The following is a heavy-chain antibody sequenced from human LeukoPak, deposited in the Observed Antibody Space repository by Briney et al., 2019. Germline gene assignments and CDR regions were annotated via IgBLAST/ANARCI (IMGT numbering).Heavy chain of an antibody. CDR1: GGSISSNSYY. D-gene: IGHD3-10*01. CDR2: IFYSGST. J-gene: IGHJ5*02. Sequence: SETLSLTCTVSGGSISSNSYYWGWICQPPGKGLEWIGSIFYSGSTYYNPSLKSRVTISVDTSKNQFSLKLSSVTAADTAVYYCARVRGHYGSGPYNWFDPWGQGTLVTVSS. CDR3: ARVRGHYGSGPYNWFDP. V-gene: IGHV4-39*01.